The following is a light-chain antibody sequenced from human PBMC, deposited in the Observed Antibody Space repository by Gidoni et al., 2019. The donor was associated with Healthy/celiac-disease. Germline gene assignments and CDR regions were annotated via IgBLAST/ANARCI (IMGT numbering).Light chain of an antibody. CDR3: SSYAGGNNFV. CDR2: DVN. J-gene: IGLJ1*01. Sequence: QSALTQPPSASGSPGQSVTISCTGTSAHLDYYNSVSWYQQHPGKAPKLVIYDVNKRPSGVPDRFSGSKSGNTASLTVSGLQAEDEAEYYCSSYAGGNNFVFGSGTKVTVL. CDR1: SAHLDYYNS. V-gene: IGLV2-8*01.